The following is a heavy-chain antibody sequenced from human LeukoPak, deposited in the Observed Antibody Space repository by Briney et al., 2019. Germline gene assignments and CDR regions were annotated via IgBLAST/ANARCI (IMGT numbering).Heavy chain of an antibody. D-gene: IGHD1-7*01. CDR3: ASSRGTPYYYYYGMDV. CDR1: GGSISSYY. J-gene: IGHJ6*04. CDR2: IYYSGST. Sequence: PSETLSLTCTVSGGSISSYYWRWIRQPPGKGLEWVGCIYYSGSTNYNPSLKSRVTISVDTSKNQFSLKLSSVTAADTAVYYCASSRGTPYYYYYGMDVWGKGTTVTVSS. V-gene: IGHV4-59*01.